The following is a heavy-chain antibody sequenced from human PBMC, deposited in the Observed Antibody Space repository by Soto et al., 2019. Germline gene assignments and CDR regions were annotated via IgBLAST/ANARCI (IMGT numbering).Heavy chain of an antibody. D-gene: IGHD3-22*01. CDR1: GFAFGTYA. CDR3: VRDRDPMNREVMMTIGHLRL. V-gene: IGHV3-33*01. CDR2: IWDDGTRR. J-gene: IGHJ2*01. Sequence: QEQLAESGGGVVQAGVSLRLSCQASGFAFGTYAMHWVRQAPGKGLEWVALIWDDGTRREYLESVRGRFTISRDNSKNTVSLQMNNLRTEETALYYCVRDRDPMNREVMMTIGHLRLWGRGALFSVSS.